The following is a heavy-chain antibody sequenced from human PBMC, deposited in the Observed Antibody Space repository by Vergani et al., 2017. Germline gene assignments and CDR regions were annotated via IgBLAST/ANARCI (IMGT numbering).Heavy chain of an antibody. CDR3: ARRAGYSSGWTPFYFDY. D-gene: IGHD6-19*01. CDR1: GGSFSGYY. CDR2: INHSGST. V-gene: IGHV4-34*01. J-gene: IGHJ4*02. Sequence: QVQLQQWGAGLLKPSETLSLTCAVYGGSFSGYYWSWIRQPPGKGLEWIGEINHSGSTNYNPSLKSRVTISVDTSKNQFSLKLSSVTAADTAVYYCARRAGYSSGWTPFYFDYWGQGTLVTVSS.